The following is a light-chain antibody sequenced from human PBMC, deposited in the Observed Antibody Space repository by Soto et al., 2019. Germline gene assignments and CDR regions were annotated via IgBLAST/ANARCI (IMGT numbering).Light chain of an antibody. CDR2: EDK. V-gene: IGLV3-10*01. Sequence: SYELTQPPSVSVAPGQTVRITCGGNNIGTKSVNWYQQKSGQAPVLVIFEDKKRPSGIPERFSGSSSGTVATLTISGAQVEDEAAYFCYSTDRSDRHRVFGGGTKLTVL. J-gene: IGLJ3*02. CDR3: YSTDRSDRHRV. CDR1: NIGTKS.